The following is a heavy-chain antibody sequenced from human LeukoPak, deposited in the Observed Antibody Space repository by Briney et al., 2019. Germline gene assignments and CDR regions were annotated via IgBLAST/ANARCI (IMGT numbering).Heavy chain of an antibody. CDR3: ARDCLGSTSCYNHGWFDP. V-gene: IGHV3-30*04. J-gene: IGHJ5*02. CDR2: ISYDGSNK. CDR1: GFTFSSYA. Sequence: GGSLRLSCAASGFTFSSYAMHWVRQAPGKGLEWVAVISYDGSNKYYADSVKGRFTISRDNSKNTLYLQMNSLRAEDTTVYYCARDCLGSTSCYNHGWFDPWGQGTLATVSS. D-gene: IGHD2-2*02.